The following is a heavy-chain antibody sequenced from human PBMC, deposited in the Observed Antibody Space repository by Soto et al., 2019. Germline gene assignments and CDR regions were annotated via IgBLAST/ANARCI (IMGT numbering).Heavy chain of an antibody. CDR2: LYHVAGS. J-gene: IGHJ3*01. CDR1: GLTISGKKY. CDR3: ATWHEREHAFDV. D-gene: IGHD1-1*01. V-gene: IGHV3-53*01. Sequence: DVQLVESGGGLIQPGESLRLSCAAFGLTISGKKYVAWVRQAPGKWLEWVSALYHVAGSFYADSVTGRFTTPSDSSKTTVYLQMNDMRPDDTAVYYCATWHEREHAFDVWGQGTTVTISS.